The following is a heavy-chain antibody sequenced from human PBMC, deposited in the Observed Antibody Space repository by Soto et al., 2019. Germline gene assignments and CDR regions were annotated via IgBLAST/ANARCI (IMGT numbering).Heavy chain of an antibody. CDR1: AGSFSHYY. J-gene: IGHJ3*02. CDR3: ARGGSSAWQVVLDI. CDR2: IKHGGSS. D-gene: IGHD6-19*01. Sequence: QVQQQPWGAGLLKPSETLSLTCTVYAGSFSHYYWNWIRQSPGKGLEWIGKIKHGGSSSYNPSLRSRVSISVDMSKNQFSLTFSSEPVADRAGYYRARGGSSAWQVVLDIWGQGTMVPVSS. V-gene: IGHV4-34*01.